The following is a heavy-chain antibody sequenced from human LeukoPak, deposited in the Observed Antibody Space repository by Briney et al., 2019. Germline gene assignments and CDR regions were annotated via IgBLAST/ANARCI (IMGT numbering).Heavy chain of an antibody. CDR2: ISYDGSNK. J-gene: IGHJ4*02. CDR1: GFTFSSYA. CDR3: AKGGSSSFYSDY. Sequence: PGGSLRLSCAASGFTFSSYAMHWVRQAPGKGLEWVAVISYDGSNKYYADSVKGRFTISRDNSENTVYLQMNSLRPEDTAVYYCAKGGSSSFYSDYWGQGTLVTVSS. D-gene: IGHD6-6*01. V-gene: IGHV3-30-3*01.